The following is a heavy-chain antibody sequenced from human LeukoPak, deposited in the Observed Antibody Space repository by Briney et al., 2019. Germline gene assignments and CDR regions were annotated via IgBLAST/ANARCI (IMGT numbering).Heavy chain of an antibody. CDR2: IYISGST. J-gene: IGHJ6*03. CDR1: GGSFSGYY. CDR3: ARLRSGYNYYMDV. V-gene: IGHV4-59*10. Sequence: PSETLSLTCAVYGGSFSGYYWSWIRQPAEKGLEWIGRIYISGSTNYNPSLTSRVTISVDTSKNQFSLKLSSVTAADTAVYYCARLRSGYNYYMDVWGEGTTVTISS. D-gene: IGHD2-2*02.